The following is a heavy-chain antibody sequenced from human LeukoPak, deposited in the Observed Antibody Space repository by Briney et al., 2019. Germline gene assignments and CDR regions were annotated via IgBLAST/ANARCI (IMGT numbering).Heavy chain of an antibody. CDR3: ARLPYCSGGSCRDY. V-gene: IGHV4-59*08. J-gene: IGHJ4*02. Sequence: SETLSLTCTVSGGSISSYYWSWIRQPPGKGLEWIGYIYYSGSTNYDPSLKSRVTISVDTSKNQFSLKLSSVTAADTAVYYCARLPYCSGGSCRDYWGQGTLVTVFS. CDR2: IYYSGST. D-gene: IGHD2-15*01. CDR1: GGSISSYY.